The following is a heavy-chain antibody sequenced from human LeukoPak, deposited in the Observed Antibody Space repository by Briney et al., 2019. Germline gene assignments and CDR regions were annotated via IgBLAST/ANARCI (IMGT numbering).Heavy chain of an antibody. D-gene: IGHD1-26*01. V-gene: IGHV4-39*01. Sequence: SETLSLTCSVSGGSISSISYYWGWIRRPPGKGLEWIASIYYSGTTHYNPSLSSRVTMSVDTSKNQFSLKLSAVTAADTAVYYCASYSGSYAYYGFWGQGTLVTVSS. CDR2: IYYSGTT. CDR1: GGSISSISYY. J-gene: IGHJ4*02. CDR3: ASYSGSYAYYGF.